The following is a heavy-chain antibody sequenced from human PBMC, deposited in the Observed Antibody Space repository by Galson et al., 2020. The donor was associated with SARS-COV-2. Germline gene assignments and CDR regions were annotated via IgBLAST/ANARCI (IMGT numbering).Heavy chain of an antibody. D-gene: IGHD5-12*01. V-gene: IGHV1-24*01. CDR3: ATSLIVPTINGLDL. J-gene: IGHJ3*01. Sequence: ASVKVSCKASGYTFTSYYMHWVRQAPGQGLEWVGGFDPRNDEAIYAQTFQGRLTMTEDKSTDTAYMELSSLRSDDTAIYHCATSLIVPTINGLDLCGQGTMVTVSS. CDR1: GYTFTSYY. CDR2: FDPRNDEA.